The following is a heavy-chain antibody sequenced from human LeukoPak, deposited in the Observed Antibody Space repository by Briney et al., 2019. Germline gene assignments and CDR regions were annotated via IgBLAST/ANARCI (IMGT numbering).Heavy chain of an antibody. CDR1: GFMFHDYA. Sequence: PGGSLRLSCAAPGFMFHDYAIHWVPQAPGKGLEWVSLISGDGGSTFYAGSVKGRFTISRDNSKNSLYLQMNSLRSDDTALYYCARESESSGWYDYWGQGTLVTVSS. CDR3: ARESESSGWYDY. CDR2: ISGDGGST. D-gene: IGHD6-19*01. V-gene: IGHV3-43*02. J-gene: IGHJ4*02.